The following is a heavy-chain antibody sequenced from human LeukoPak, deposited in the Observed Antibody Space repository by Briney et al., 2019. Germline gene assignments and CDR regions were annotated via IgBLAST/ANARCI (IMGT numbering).Heavy chain of an antibody. J-gene: IGHJ6*03. CDR1: GGSFSGYY. V-gene: IGHV4-34*01. Sequence: PSETLSLTCAVYGGSFSGYYWSWLRQPPGKGLEWIGEINHSGSTNYNPSLKSRVTISVDTSKNQFSLKLSSVTAADTAVYYCARLVPFWSGWYYYYYYYMDVWGKGTTVTVSS. CDR3: ARLVPFWSGWYYYYYYYMDV. D-gene: IGHD3-3*01. CDR2: INHSGST.